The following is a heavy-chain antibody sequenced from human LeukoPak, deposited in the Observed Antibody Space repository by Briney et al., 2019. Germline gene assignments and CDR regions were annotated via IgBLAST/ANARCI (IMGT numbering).Heavy chain of an antibody. J-gene: IGHJ4*02. CDR1: GFTVSANY. CDR2: IYSGGGT. D-gene: IGHD6-25*01. Sequence: GGSLRLSCAASGFTVSANYMSWARQVPGKGLEWISVIYSGGGTHYADSVKGRFTMSRDSSKNTLYLQMSSLRGEDTAVYYCVRSTSSGWHYFDYWGQGTLVTVSS. V-gene: IGHV3-66*02. CDR3: VRSTSSGWHYFDY.